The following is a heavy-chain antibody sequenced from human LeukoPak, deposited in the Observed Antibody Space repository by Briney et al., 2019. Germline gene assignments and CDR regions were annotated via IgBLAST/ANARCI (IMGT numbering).Heavy chain of an antibody. Sequence: GGSLRLSCAASGSTFDDYTMHWVRQAPGKGLEWVSLISWDGGSTYYADSVKGRFTISRDNSKNSLYLQMNSLRTEDTALYYCAKDLYPRIAVSGNWGGPVDYWGQGTLVTVSS. CDR1: GSTFDDYT. J-gene: IGHJ4*02. V-gene: IGHV3-43*01. D-gene: IGHD6-19*01. CDR2: ISWDGGST. CDR3: AKDLYPRIAVSGNWGGPVDY.